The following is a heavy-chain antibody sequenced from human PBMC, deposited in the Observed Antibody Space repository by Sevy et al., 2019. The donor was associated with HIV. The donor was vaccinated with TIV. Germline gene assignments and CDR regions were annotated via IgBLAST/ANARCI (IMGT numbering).Heavy chain of an antibody. CDR2: IYYSGST. V-gene: IGHV4-39*01. CDR3: ARQACSGGSCYPFYYYYGMDV. CDR1: GGSISSSSYY. Sequence: SETLSLTCTVSGGSISSSSYYWGWIRQPPGKGLEWIGSIYYSGSTYYNPSLKSRVTISVDTSKNQFSLKLSSVTAADTAVYYCARQACSGGSCYPFYYYYGMDVWGQGTTVTVSS. J-gene: IGHJ6*02. D-gene: IGHD2-15*01.